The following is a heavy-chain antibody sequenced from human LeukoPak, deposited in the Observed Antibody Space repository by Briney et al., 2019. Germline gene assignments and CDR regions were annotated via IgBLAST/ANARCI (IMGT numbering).Heavy chain of an antibody. CDR3: ARHMERIAVAGTYFYYYGMDV. J-gene: IGHJ6*02. CDR1: GCSISSYY. V-gene: IGHV4-59*08. CDR2: IHYSGST. D-gene: IGHD6-19*01. Sequence: SETLSLTCTVSGCSISSYYWSWIRQPPGKGLEWIGYIHYSGSTNYNPSLKSRVTISVDTSKNQFSLKLSSVPAADTAVYYCARHMERIAVAGTYFYYYGMDVWGQGTTVTVSS.